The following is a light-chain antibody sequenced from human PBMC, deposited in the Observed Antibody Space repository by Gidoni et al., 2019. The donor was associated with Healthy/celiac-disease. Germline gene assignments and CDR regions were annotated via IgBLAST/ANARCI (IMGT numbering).Light chain of an antibody. CDR2: GAA. J-gene: IGKJ5*01. Sequence: EIVLTQSPGTLSLSPGERATLACRASQSVSSSYLAWYQQKPGQAPRLLNYGAASRATGIPDRFSGSGSGTDFTLTISRLEPEDFAVYYCQQYGSSPPITFGQXTRLEIK. CDR3: QQYGSSPPIT. CDR1: QSVSSSY. V-gene: IGKV3-20*01.